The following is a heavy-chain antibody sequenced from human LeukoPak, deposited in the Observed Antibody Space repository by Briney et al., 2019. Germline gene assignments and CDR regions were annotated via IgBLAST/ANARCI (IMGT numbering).Heavy chain of an antibody. V-gene: IGHV3-66*01. D-gene: IGHD5-18*01. J-gene: IGHJ4*02. CDR2: MYSGGSA. CDR3: ARDETKTYSYGSLGY. CDR1: GFTVSSNY. Sequence: PGGSLRLSCAASGFTVSSNYMSWVRQAPVKGLEWVSVMYSGGSAYYADSVKGRFTISRDNSKNMLFLQMSSLRAEDTAVYYCARDETKTYSYGSLGYWGQGTLVTVSS.